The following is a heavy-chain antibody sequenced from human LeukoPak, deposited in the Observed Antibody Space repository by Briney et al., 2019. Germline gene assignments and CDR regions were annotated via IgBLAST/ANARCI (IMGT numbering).Heavy chain of an antibody. Sequence: PSETLSLTCAVYGGSFSGYYWNWIRQPPGKGLEWIGEINQSGSTNYNPSLKSRVMISVDTSKNQFSLKVSSVTAADTAVYSCARGWRVQGVMKKNWFDPWGQGTLVTVSS. CDR3: ARGWRVQGVMKKNWFDP. V-gene: IGHV4-34*01. CDR2: INQSGST. D-gene: IGHD3-10*01. J-gene: IGHJ5*02. CDR1: GGSFSGYY.